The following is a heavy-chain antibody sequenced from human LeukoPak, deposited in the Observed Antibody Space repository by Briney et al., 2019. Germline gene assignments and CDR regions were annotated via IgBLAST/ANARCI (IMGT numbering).Heavy chain of an antibody. CDR2: IGSSSSSI. D-gene: IGHD1-1*01. V-gene: IGHV3-21*01. Sequence: GGSLRLSCAASGFTFSTYSMNWVRQAPGKGLEWVSCIGSSSSSIYYADSVKGRFTISRDNAKNSLYPQMNSLRAEDTAVYYCAKETEERFDYWGQGTLVTVSS. CDR3: AKETEERFDY. J-gene: IGHJ4*02. CDR1: GFTFSTYS.